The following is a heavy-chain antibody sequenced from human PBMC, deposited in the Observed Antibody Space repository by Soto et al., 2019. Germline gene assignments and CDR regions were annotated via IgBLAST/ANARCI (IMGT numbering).Heavy chain of an antibody. CDR3: ARGYGRNFDY. Sequence: SETLSLTCTVSGGSINSDHYYWSWLRQPPGKGLEWLGYISYSGSTYYKQSLKSRIVISVDTSKNQFSLKLISVTAADTAVYYCARGYGRNFDYWGQGTLVTVSS. D-gene: IGHD5-18*01. J-gene: IGHJ4*02. V-gene: IGHV4-30-4*01. CDR2: ISYSGST. CDR1: GGSINSDHYY.